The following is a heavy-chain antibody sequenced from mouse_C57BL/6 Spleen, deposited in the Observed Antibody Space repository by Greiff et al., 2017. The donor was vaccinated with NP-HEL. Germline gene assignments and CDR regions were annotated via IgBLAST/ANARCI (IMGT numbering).Heavy chain of an antibody. J-gene: IGHJ4*01. Sequence: QVQLQQPGAELVRPGSSVKLSCKASGYTFTSYWMHWVKQRPIQGLEWIGNIDPSDSETHYNQKFKDKATLTVDKSSSTAYMQLSSLTSEDSAVYYCARRGGSSYDYYAMDYWGQGTSVTVSS. V-gene: IGHV1-52*01. D-gene: IGHD1-1*01. CDR1: GYTFTSYW. CDR2: IDPSDSET. CDR3: ARRGGSSYDYYAMDY.